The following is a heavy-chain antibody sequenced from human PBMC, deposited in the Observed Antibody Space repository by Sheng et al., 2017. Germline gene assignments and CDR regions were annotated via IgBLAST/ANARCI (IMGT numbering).Heavy chain of an antibody. V-gene: IGHV1-24*01. D-gene: IGHD6-13*01. J-gene: IGHJ4*02. CDR1: GHTLTDLS. Sequence: QVQLVQSGAEVKKPGASVKVSCKVSGHTLTDLSMYWVRQAPGKGLEWMGGYDPEEGETVYAQKFQGRVSMAEDTSTNTAYMELRSLRSEDTAMYYCAIDSRIAMSGLDYWGQGTLVT. CDR2: YDPEEGET. CDR3: AIDSRIAMSGLDY.